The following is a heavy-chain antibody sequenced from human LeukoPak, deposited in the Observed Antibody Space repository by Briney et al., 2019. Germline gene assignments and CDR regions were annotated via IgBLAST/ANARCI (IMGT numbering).Heavy chain of an antibody. V-gene: IGHV4-61*02. CDR1: GGSISSGSYY. J-gene: IGHJ6*03. Sequence: SQTLSLTCTASGGSISSGSYYWSWLRQPAGTGLEWIGRIYTSGSTNYNPSLKSRVTISVDTSKNQFSLKLSSVTAADTAVYYCARDRAGLYYYYMDVWGKGTTVTVSS. CDR2: IYTSGST. CDR3: ARDRAGLYYYYMDV.